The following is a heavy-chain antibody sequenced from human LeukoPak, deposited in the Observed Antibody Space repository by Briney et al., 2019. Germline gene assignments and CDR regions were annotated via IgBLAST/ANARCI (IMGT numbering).Heavy chain of an antibody. D-gene: IGHD3-10*01. V-gene: IGHV3-23*01. CDR3: AKDHYYYGSGSYYDY. J-gene: IGHJ4*02. Sequence: PGGTLRLSCAASGFTFSSYGMSWVRQAPGKGLEWVSAISGSGGSTYYADSVKGRFTISRDNSKNTLYLQMNSLRAEDTAVYYCAKDHYYYGSGSYYDYWGQGTLVTVSS. CDR1: GFTFSSYG. CDR2: ISGSGGST.